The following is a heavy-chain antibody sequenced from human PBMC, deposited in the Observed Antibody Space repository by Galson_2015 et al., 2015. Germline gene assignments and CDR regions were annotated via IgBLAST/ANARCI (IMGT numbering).Heavy chain of an antibody. V-gene: IGHV1-3*01. CDR3: ARAGYGDYVTFDI. Sequence: SVKVSCKASGYTFTSYAMHWVRQAPGQRLEWMGWINAGNGNTKYSQKFQGRVTITRDTSASTAYMELSSLRSEDTAVYYCARAGYGDYVTFDIWGQGTMVTVSS. J-gene: IGHJ3*02. CDR1: GYTFTSYA. D-gene: IGHD4-17*01. CDR2: INAGNGNT.